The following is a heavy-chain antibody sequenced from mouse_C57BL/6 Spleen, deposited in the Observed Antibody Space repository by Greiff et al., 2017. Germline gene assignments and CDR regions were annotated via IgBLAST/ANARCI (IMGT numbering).Heavy chain of an antibody. CDR3: ARHGYNYAMDY. CDR1: GYSFTGYY. Sequence: VQLQQSGPELVKPGASVKISCKASGYSFTGYYMNWVKQSPEKSLEWIGEINPSTGGTTYNQKFKAKATLTVDKSSSTAYMQLKSLTSEDSAVYYCARHGYNYAMDYWGQGTSVTVSS. D-gene: IGHD2-2*01. J-gene: IGHJ4*01. V-gene: IGHV1-42*01. CDR2: INPSTGGT.